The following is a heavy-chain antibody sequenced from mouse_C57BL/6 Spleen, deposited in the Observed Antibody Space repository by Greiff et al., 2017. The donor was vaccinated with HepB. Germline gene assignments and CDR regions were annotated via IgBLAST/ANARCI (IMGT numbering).Heavy chain of an antibody. CDR3: AREAPNWDYFDY. V-gene: IGHV1-81*01. D-gene: IGHD4-1*01. CDR2: IYPRSGNT. CDR1: GYTFTSYG. Sequence: VQLQQSGAELARPGASVKLSCKASGYTFTSYGISWVKQRTGQGLEWIGEIYPRSGNTYYNEKFKGKATLTADKSSSTAYMELRSLTSEDSAVYFCAREAPNWDYFDYWGQGTTLTVSS. J-gene: IGHJ2*01.